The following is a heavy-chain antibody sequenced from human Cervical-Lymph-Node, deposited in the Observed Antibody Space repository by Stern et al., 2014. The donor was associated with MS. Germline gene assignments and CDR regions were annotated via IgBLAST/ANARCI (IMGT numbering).Heavy chain of an antibody. CDR3: VRALGSSSFRYWFDP. CDR1: GDSISSSNW. J-gene: IGHJ5*02. CDR2: IYHAGTT. D-gene: IGHD6-13*01. V-gene: IGHV4-4*02. Sequence: QLQLQESGPGLVKPSGTLSLTCAVSGDSISSSNWWSWVRQSPGKGLEWVGDIYHAGTTNYNSTLKSRLTISADNSKNQFPVNLTSETAADTAVYYCVRALGSSSFRYWFDPWGQGTLVIVSS.